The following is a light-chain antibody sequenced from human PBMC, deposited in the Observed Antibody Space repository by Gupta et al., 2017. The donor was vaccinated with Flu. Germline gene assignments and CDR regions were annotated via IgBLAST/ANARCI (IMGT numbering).Light chain of an antibody. J-gene: IGLJ3*02. Sequence: TSSYGEKYYYVSWYQQFPGKAPKLMIYGVTNLPAGVPNRFSGSKSGNTASLAISGLQAEDEANYYCCSYAGTFTFVFGGGTKVTVL. CDR3: CSYAGTFTFV. V-gene: IGLV2-11*02. CDR1: SSYGEKYYY. CDR2: GVT.